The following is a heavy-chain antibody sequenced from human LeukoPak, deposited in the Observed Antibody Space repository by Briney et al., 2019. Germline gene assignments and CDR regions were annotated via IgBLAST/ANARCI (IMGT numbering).Heavy chain of an antibody. CDR3: ARGPGLEPADY. CDR2: INHSGST. V-gene: IGHV4-34*01. CDR1: GGSFSGYY. D-gene: IGHD1-1*01. J-gene: IGHJ4*02. Sequence: SETLSLTCAVYGGSFSGYYWSWIRQPPGKGLEWIGEINHSGSTNYNPSLKSRVTISVDTSKNQFSLKLSSVTAADTAVYYCARGPGLEPADYWGQGTLVTVSS.